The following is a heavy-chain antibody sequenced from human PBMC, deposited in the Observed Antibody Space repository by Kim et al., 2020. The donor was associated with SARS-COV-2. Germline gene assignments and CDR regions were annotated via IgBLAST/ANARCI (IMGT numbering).Heavy chain of an antibody. V-gene: IGHV3-23*01. CDR2: ISGSGGST. D-gene: IGHD2-2*01. Sequence: GGSLRLSCAASGFTFSSYAMSWVRQAPGKGLEWVSAISGSGGSTYYADSVKGRFTISRDNSKNTLYLQMNSLRAEDTAVYYCAKDMSVIVVVPAATFFDYWGQGNLVTVSS. J-gene: IGHJ4*02. CDR1: GFTFSSYA. CDR3: AKDMSVIVVVPAATFFDY.